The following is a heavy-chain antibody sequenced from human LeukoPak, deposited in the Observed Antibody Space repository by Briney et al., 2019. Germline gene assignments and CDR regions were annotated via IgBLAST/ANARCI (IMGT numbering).Heavy chain of an antibody. CDR2: ISSDGSST. V-gene: IGHV3-74*03. J-gene: IGHJ4*02. D-gene: IGHD6-6*01. Sequence: GGSLRLSCAASGFTFRNHWMHWVRQTPGKGLVWVSRISSDGSSTTYADSVKGRFTVSRDNAKNTLYLQMNNLRAEDTAMYYCARDQRVTGRPDIDYWGQGTLVIVSP. CDR3: ARDQRVTGRPDIDY. CDR1: GFTFRNHW.